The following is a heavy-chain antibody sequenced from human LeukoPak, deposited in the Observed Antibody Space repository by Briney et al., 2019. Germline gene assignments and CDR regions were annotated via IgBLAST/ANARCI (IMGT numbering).Heavy chain of an antibody. Sequence: GGSLRLSCAASGFTFSSYWRSWVRQAPGKGLEWVANIKQDGSEKYYVDSVKGRFTISRDNAKNSLYLQMNSLRAEDTAVYYCARYFDWLFFDYWGQGTLVTVSS. D-gene: IGHD3-9*01. V-gene: IGHV3-7*01. CDR2: IKQDGSEK. CDR1: GFTFSSYW. J-gene: IGHJ4*02. CDR3: ARYFDWLFFDY.